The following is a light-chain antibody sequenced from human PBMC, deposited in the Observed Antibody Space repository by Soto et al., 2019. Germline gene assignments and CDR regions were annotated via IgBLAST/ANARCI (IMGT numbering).Light chain of an antibody. CDR2: EVS. CDR1: SSDVGGYKY. CDR3: SSFRSSSTLYV. V-gene: IGLV2-14*01. J-gene: IGLJ1*01. Sequence: LTQPASVSGSPGQSITISCTGTSSDVGGYKYVSWYQQHPGKAPKLMLYEVSNRPSGVSDRFSGSKSGNTASLTISGLRAEDEADYYCSSFRSSSTLYVFGTGTKVTVL.